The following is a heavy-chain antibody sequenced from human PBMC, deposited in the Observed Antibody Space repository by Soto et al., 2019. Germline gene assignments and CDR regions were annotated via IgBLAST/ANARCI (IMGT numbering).Heavy chain of an antibody. CDR1: GYGFSNYV. J-gene: IGHJ6*03. CDR2: VDPDNVHT. D-gene: IGHD6-13*01. CDR3: ARGAASGYSYFYYMDV. V-gene: IGHV1-18*01. Sequence: QVQLVQSGPEVKKPGTSVKVSCKTSGYGFSNYVVSWVRQAPGQGLEWVGRVDPDNVHTKYAQKLQGGVTMATDTATNTAYMELRSLTFDDTAVYYCARGAASGYSYFYYMDVWGKGTTVTVSS.